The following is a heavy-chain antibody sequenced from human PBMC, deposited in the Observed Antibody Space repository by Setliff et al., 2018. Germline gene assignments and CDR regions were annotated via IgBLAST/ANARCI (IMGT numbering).Heavy chain of an antibody. CDR3: ARPTYYYDSSGYPGNAFDI. J-gene: IGHJ3*02. Sequence: GESLKISCKGSGYSFTSYWIGWVRQMPGKGLEWMGIIYPGDSDTRYSPSFQGQVTISADKSISTAYLQWSSLKASDTAMHYCARPTYYYDSSGYPGNAFDIWGQGTMVTVSS. V-gene: IGHV5-51*01. CDR2: IYPGDSDT. CDR1: GYSFTSYW. D-gene: IGHD3-22*01.